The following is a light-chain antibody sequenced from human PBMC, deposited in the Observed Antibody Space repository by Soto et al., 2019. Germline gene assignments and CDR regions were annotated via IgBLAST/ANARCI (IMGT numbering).Light chain of an antibody. CDR1: QSVSNNY. Sequence: EIVLTQSPGTLSLTPGERATLSCRASQSVSNNYLAWYQQKPGQAPRLLIYGASTRATGIPDRFSGSGSGTDFTLTISSLQPEDVAVYYCQQRSNWPPTFGQGTRLEIK. CDR2: GAS. V-gene: IGKV3D-20*02. J-gene: IGKJ5*01. CDR3: QQRSNWPPT.